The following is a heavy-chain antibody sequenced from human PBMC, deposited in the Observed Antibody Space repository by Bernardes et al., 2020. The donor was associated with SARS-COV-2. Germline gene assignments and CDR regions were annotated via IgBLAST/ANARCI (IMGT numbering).Heavy chain of an antibody. V-gene: IGHV3-33*01. CDR3: ARDVAVADPFDY. CDR1: GFSFRSYG. D-gene: IGHD6-19*01. CDR2: IWYDGSNK. J-gene: IGHJ4*02. Sequence: GGSLRFSCGASGFSFRSYGMHWVRQGPGKGLEWVAVIWYDGSNKYYADSVKGRFTISRDNSKNTLYLQMNSLRAEDTAVYYCARDVAVADPFDYWGQGTLVTVSS.